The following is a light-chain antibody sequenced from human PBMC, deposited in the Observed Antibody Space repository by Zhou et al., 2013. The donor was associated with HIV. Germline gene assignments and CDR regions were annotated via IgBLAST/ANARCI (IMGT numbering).Light chain of an antibody. CDR2: DAS. V-gene: IGKV3-15*01. J-gene: IGKJ1*01. CDR3: QQYVDWPPWT. CDR1: QSVSSN. Sequence: EIVMTQSPATLSVSPGQRVTLSCRASQSVSSNLAWYQQKPGQAPRLLIYDASTRATGVPARFSGSGSGTEFTLTITSMQSEDFAVYYCQQYVDWPPWTFGQGTKVEIK.